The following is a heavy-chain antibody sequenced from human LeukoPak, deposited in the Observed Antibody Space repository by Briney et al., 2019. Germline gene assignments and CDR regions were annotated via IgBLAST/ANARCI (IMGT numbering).Heavy chain of an antibody. J-gene: IGHJ4*02. CDR3: ARDPTGDFWSGYYDY. V-gene: IGHV1-18*04. CDR1: GYTFSSYH. D-gene: IGHD3-3*01. CDR2: ISAYNGNT. Sequence: ASVKVSCKASGYTFSSYHIHWVRQAPGQGLEWMGWISAYNGNTNYAQKLQGRVTMTTDTSTSTAYMELRSLRSDDTAVYYCARDPTGDFWSGYYDYWGQGTLVTVSS.